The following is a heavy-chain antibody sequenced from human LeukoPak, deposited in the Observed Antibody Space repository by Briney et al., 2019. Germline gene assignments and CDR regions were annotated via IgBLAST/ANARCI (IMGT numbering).Heavy chain of an antibody. Sequence: GGSLRLSCAASGFTFSNSDMNWVHQAPGKRLEWVSGVSWNGSRTHYADSVKGRFIISRDNSRNTLYLQTNSLRAEDTAVYYCVRKRYYYDSSGKTPWGQGTLVTVSS. CDR1: GFTFSNSD. V-gene: IGHV3-35*01. J-gene: IGHJ5*02. CDR2: VSWNGSRT. D-gene: IGHD3-22*01. CDR3: VRKRYYYDSSGKTP.